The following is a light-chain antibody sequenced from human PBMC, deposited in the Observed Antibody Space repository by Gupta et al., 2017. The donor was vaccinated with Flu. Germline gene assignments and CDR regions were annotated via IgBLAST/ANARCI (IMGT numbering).Light chain of an antibody. Sequence: QLVLTQSPSASASLGASVKLPCTLSSGHSSYAIAWHQQQPEKGPRYLMKLNSDGSHSKGDGIPDRFSGSSSGAERYRTISSLQSEDEADYYCQTWGTGIRVFGGGTKLTVL. V-gene: IGLV4-69*01. J-gene: IGLJ3*02. CDR1: SGHSSYA. CDR2: LNSDGSH. CDR3: QTWGTGIRV.